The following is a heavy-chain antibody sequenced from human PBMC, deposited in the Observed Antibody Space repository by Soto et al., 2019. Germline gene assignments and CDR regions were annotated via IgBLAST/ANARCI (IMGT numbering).Heavy chain of an antibody. D-gene: IGHD6-6*01. CDR1: GFTFSTYA. CDR2: VSGRGGST. V-gene: IGHV3-23*01. Sequence: GGSLRLSCAASGFTFSTYAMSWVPQAPGKGLEWVSAVSGRGGSTYYADSVKGRFTIARENSKNTLYLQMNSLRAEDTAVYYCAKYRGIAARRDYYYGMDVWGQGTTVTVSS. J-gene: IGHJ6*02. CDR3: AKYRGIAARRDYYYGMDV.